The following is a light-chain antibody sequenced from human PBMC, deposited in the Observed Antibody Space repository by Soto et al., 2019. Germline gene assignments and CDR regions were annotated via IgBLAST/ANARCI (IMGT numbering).Light chain of an antibody. Sequence: DIQMTQSPSTLSSSVGCIFTITCRASQSVGTWVAWYRQKPGKVPKLLIYAASTLQSGVPSRFSGSGSGTDFTLTISSLQPEDVATYYCQKYNSAPRTFGQGTKVDIK. V-gene: IGKV1-27*01. J-gene: IGKJ1*01. CDR3: QKYNSAPRT. CDR1: QSVGTW. CDR2: AAS.